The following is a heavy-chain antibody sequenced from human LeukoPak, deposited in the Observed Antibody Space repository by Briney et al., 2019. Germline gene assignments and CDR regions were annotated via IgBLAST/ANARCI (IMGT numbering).Heavy chain of an antibody. Sequence: GGSLRLSCAAAGFTFSSYSMNWVRQAPGKGREWGSSISSSSSYIYYADSVKGRFTISRDNAKNSLYLQMNSLRAEDTAVYYCARDPYDSSGYYYGYWGQGTLVTVSS. V-gene: IGHV3-21*01. CDR1: GFTFSSYS. CDR2: ISSSSSYI. J-gene: IGHJ4*02. D-gene: IGHD3-22*01. CDR3: ARDPYDSSGYYYGY.